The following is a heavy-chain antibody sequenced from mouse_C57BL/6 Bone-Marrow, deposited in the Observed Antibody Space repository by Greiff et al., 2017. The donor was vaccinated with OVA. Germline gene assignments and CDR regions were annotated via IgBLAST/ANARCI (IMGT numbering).Heavy chain of an antibody. J-gene: IGHJ3*01. CDR1: GYAFTNYL. Sequence: VQLQQSGAELVRPGTSVKVSCKASGYAFTNYLIEWVKQRPGQGLEWIGVINPGSGGTNYNEKFKGKATLTADKSSSTAYMQLSSLTSEDSAVYFCARNGRYLSFAYWGQGTLVTVSA. CDR2: INPGSGGT. D-gene: IGHD2-14*01. CDR3: ARNGRYLSFAY. V-gene: IGHV1-54*01.